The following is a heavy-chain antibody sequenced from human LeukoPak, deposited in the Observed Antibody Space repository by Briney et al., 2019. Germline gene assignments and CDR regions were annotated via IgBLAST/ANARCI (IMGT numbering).Heavy chain of an antibody. CDR1: GNYW. D-gene: IGHD2/OR15-2a*01. V-gene: IGHV3-74*01. Sequence: GGSLRLSCAASGNYWMHWVRQVPGKGLVWVSHINNDGSWTSYADSVKGRFTISKDNAKNTVYLQMNSLRAEDTAVYYCVSFYETYWGRGTLVTVSS. J-gene: IGHJ4*02. CDR3: VSFYETY. CDR2: INNDGSWT.